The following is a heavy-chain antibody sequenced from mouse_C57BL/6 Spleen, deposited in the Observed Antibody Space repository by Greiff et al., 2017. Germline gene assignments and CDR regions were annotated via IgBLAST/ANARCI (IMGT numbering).Heavy chain of an antibody. J-gene: IGHJ4*01. CDR3: ARITTVVASYYYAMDY. V-gene: IGHV1-55*01. CDR1: GYTFTSYW. D-gene: IGHD1-1*01. CDR2: IYPGSGST. Sequence: VQLQQPGAELVKPGASVKMSCKASGYTFTSYWITWVKQRPGQGLEWIGDIYPGSGSTNYNEKFKSKATLTVDTSSRTAYMQLSSLTSEDSAVYYCARITTVVASYYYAMDYWGQGTSVTVSS.